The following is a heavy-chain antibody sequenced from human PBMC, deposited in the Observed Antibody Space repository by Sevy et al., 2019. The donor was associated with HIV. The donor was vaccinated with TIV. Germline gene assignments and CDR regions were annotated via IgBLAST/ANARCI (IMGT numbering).Heavy chain of an antibody. J-gene: IGHJ4*02. Sequence: GGSLRLSCAASGFTFSSYAISWVRQAPGKGLEWVSAISGSGGSTYYADSVKGRFTISRDNSKNTLYLQMNSLRAEDTAVYYCAKAGTTVTTGGYYFDYWGQGTLVTVSS. CDR2: ISGSGGST. CDR1: GFTFSSYA. CDR3: AKAGTTVTTGGYYFDY. D-gene: IGHD4-17*01. V-gene: IGHV3-23*01.